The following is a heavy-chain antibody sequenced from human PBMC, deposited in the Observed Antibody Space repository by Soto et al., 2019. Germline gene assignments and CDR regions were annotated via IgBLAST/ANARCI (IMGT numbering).Heavy chain of an antibody. D-gene: IGHD2-2*01. CDR2: IDYSGST. V-gene: IGHV4-31*03. CDR1: GGSISSGDYY. J-gene: IGHJ4*02. CDR3: ARGYCSSTSCYASEFDY. Sequence: PSETLSLTCTVPGGSISSGDYYWNWIRQHPGKGLEWIGYIDYSGSTYYNPSLKSRVTISVDTSKNQFSLKLSSVTAADTAVYYCARGYCSSTSCYASEFDYWGQGTLVTVSS.